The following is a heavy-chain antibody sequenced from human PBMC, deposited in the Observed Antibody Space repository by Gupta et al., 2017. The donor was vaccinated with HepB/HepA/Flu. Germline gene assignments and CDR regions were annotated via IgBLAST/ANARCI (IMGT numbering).Heavy chain of an antibody. CDR1: GYIFTNHY. CDR3: AREVVGLWAFDI. Sequence: QEQLLQSGAEVKKPGASVKVSCRASGYIFTNHYLHWVRQAPGQGLEWMGIITPRDGATNYAQKFQDRVTMTTDTSTNTAYMELRSLRSDDTAVFYCAREVVGLWAFDIWGLGTLVTVSS. CDR2: ITPRDGAT. J-gene: IGHJ3*02. V-gene: IGHV1-46*01. D-gene: IGHD1-26*01.